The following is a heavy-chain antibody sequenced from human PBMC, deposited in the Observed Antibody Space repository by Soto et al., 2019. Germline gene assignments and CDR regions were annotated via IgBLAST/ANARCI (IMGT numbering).Heavy chain of an antibody. CDR2: ISSSGSTI. V-gene: IGHV3-11*01. CDR3: ARGGDCSGGSRYFYYYYMDV. Sequence: GGSLRLSCAASGFTFSDYYMSWIRQAPGKGLEWVSYISSSGSTIYYADSVKGRFTISRDNAKNSLYLQMNSLRAEDTAVYYCARGGDCSGGSRYFYYYYMDVWGKGTTVTVSS. CDR1: GFTFSDYY. J-gene: IGHJ6*03. D-gene: IGHD2-15*01.